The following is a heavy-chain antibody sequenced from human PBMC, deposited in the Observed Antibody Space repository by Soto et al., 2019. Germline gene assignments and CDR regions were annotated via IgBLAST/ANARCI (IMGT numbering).Heavy chain of an antibody. V-gene: IGHV4-30-2*01. CDR2: IYHSGST. D-gene: IGHD3-3*01. J-gene: IGHJ5*02. Sequence: QLQLQESGSGLVKPSQTLSLTCAVSGGSISSGGYSWSWIRQPPGKGLEWIGYIYHSGSTYYNPSLKSRVTISVDRSKNQFSLKLSSVTAADTAVYYCARGSYDFWSGPNWFDPWGQGTLVTVSS. CDR1: GGSISSGGYS. CDR3: ARGSYDFWSGPNWFDP.